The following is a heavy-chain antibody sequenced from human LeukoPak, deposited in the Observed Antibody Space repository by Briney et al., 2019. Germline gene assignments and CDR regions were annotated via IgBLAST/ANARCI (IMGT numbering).Heavy chain of an antibody. J-gene: IGHJ6*03. CDR3: ARDEGVGYMDV. V-gene: IGHV3-30-3*01. CDR1: GFTFSSYA. CDR2: ISYDGSNK. Sequence: GGSLRLSCAASGFTFSSYAMHWVRQAPGKGLEWVAVISYDGSNKYYADSVKGRFTISRDNAKNSLYLQMNSLRAEDTAVYYCARDEGVGYMDVWGKGTTVTVSS.